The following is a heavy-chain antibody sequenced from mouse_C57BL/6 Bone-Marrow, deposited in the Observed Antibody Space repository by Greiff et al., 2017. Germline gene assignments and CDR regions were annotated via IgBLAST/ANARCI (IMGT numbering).Heavy chain of an antibody. D-gene: IGHD2-2*01. CDR3: SRGGDYYGYDGPCFAY. J-gene: IGHJ3*01. V-gene: IGHV5-16*01. CDR1: GFTFSDYY. Sequence: EVMLVESEGGLVQPGSSMKLSCTASGFTFSDYYMAWVRQVPEKGLEWVANINYDGSSTYYLDSLKSRFIISRDNAKNILYLQRGSLKSEATATYDCSRGGDYYGYDGPCFAYWGQGTLPPVSA. CDR2: INYDGSST.